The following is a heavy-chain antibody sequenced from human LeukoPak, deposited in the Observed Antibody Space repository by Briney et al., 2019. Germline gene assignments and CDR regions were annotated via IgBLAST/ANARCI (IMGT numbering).Heavy chain of an antibody. CDR3: ARDIMNGGYSGYEDGFDY. J-gene: IGHJ4*02. CDR2: ISSSSSYI. CDR1: GFAFSSYS. D-gene: IGHD5-12*01. V-gene: IGHV3-21*01. Sequence: GGSLRLSCAASGFAFSSYSMNWVRQAPGKGLEWVSSISSSSSYIYYADSVKGRFTISRDNAKNSLYLQMNSLRAEDTAVYYCARDIMNGGYSGYEDGFDYWGRGTLVTVSS.